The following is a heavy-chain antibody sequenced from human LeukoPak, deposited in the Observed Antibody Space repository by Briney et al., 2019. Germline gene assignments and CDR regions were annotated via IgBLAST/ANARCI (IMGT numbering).Heavy chain of an antibody. CDR3: ASAHYYGSGPYDY. Sequence: PSETLSLTCTVSGGSISSYYWSWIRQPPGKGLGWIGYIYYSGSTNYNPSLKSRVTISVDTSKNQFSLKLSSVTAADTAVYYCASAHYYGSGPYDYWGQGTLVTVSS. D-gene: IGHD3-10*01. J-gene: IGHJ4*02. CDR1: GGSISSYY. CDR2: IYYSGST. V-gene: IGHV4-59*08.